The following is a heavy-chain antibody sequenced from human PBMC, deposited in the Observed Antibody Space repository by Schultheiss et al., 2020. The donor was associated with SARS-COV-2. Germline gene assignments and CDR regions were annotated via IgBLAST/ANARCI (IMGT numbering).Heavy chain of an antibody. CDR2: INHSGST. CDR1: GGSFSGYY. V-gene: IGHV4-34*01. D-gene: IGHD1-14*01. CDR3: ARGAEPGLGY. J-gene: IGHJ4*02. Sequence: SQTLSLTCAVYGGSFSGYYWSWIRQPPGKGLEWIGEINHSGSTNYNPSLKSRVTISVDTSKNQFSLKLSSVTAADTAVYYCARGAEPGLGYWGQGTLVTVSS.